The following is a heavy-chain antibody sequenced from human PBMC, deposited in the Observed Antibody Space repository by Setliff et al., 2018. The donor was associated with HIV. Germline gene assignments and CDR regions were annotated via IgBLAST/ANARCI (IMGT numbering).Heavy chain of an antibody. CDR1: GFSLSTSEMC. CDR2: IDWDDDK. V-gene: IGHV2-70*11. J-gene: IGHJ4*02. D-gene: IGHD1-1*01. Sequence: SGPTLVNPTQTLTLTCTFSGFSLSTSEMCVSWFRQPPGKALEWLARIDWDDDKYYSASLKTRLTISKDTSKNQVVLTMTYMDPVDTGTYYCARIPQRWVHDYWGQGTLVTVSS. CDR3: ARIPQRWVHDY.